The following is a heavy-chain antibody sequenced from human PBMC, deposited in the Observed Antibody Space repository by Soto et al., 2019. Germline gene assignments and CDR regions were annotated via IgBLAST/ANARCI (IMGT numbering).Heavy chain of an antibody. CDR1: GGSISSSSYY. V-gene: IGHV4-39*01. CDR2: IYYSGST. Sequence: SETLSLTCTVSGGSISSSSYYWGWIRQPPGKGLEWIGRIYYSGSTYYNPSLKSRVTISWDTSKNQFSLELSSVTAADTAVYYCARHRAYYYGSGSYDYWGQGTLVTVSS. J-gene: IGHJ4*02. D-gene: IGHD3-10*01. CDR3: ARHRAYYYGSGSYDY.